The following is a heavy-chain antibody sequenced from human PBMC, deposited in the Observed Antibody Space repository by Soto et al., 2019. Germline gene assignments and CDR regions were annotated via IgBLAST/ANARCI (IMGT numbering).Heavy chain of an antibody. V-gene: IGHV4-39*01. CDR1: GASISSSGYY. D-gene: IGHD3-22*01. CDR3: ARSTFWYYHETGGYCGFDN. Sequence: QLQLQESGPGLVKPSQTLSLTCTVSGASISSSGYYWGWIRQPPGKGLEWIGSISYKGATYYNPSLKSRVTISVDTSKNQFSLQLSSVTAADTAVFYCARSTFWYYHETGGYCGFDNWGQGTLVTVSS. J-gene: IGHJ4*02. CDR2: ISYKGAT.